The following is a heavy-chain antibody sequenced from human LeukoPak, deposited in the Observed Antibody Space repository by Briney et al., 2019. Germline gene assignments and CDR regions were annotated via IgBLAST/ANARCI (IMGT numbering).Heavy chain of an antibody. D-gene: IGHD1-26*01. CDR3: ARASYYYTDAFDI. Sequence: GRSMSPSCPADGFSVISNYMSWARQSPREWLEWVSVIYSGGSTDYADSVKGRFTISRDNSKNTLYFQMNSLRAEDTAVYYCARASYYYTDAFDIWGQGTMVTVSS. J-gene: IGHJ3*02. V-gene: IGHV3-53*01. CDR2: IYSGGST. CDR1: GFSVISNY.